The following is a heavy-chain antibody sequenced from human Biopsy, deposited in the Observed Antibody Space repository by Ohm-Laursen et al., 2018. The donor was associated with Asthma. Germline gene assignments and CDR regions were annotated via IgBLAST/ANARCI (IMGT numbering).Heavy chain of an antibody. CDR1: GFTFGGYA. D-gene: IGHD3-22*01. CDR2: ISPDGRSA. J-gene: IGHJ3*01. Sequence: GSLRLSCTASGFTFGGYAMSWARQAPGKGLEWVSTISPDGRSAHGLDSFRDRFTISRDKSRDTLYLQMRSLRANDTAVYYCVNAAVEDRGGYYTFNVWGQGTKVTVSS. CDR3: VNAAVEDRGGYYTFNV. V-gene: IGHV3-23*01.